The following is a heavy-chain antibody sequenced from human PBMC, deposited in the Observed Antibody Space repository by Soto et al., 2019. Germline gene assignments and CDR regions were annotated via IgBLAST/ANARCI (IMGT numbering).Heavy chain of an antibody. CDR3: ARGPAFELEGGRHFDY. D-gene: IGHD1-26*01. J-gene: IGHJ4*02. Sequence: ASVKVSCKPSGYTFTSYGICWVRQAPGQGLEWMGWISAYNGNTNYAQKVEGRDTMTTDTSTSTAYMDLRSLRSEDRVVYYCARGPAFELEGGRHFDYGGQGTLVTVS. V-gene: IGHV1-18*04. CDR1: GYTFTSYG. CDR2: ISAYNGNT.